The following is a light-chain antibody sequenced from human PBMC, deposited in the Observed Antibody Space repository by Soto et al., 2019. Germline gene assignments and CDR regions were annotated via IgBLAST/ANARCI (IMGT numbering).Light chain of an antibody. CDR2: DVN. J-gene: IGLJ2*01. CDR1: ISDVGGYNF. V-gene: IGLV2-14*03. CDR3: SSYTSTSNVV. Sequence: QSVLTQPVSVSGSPGQSITISCTGTISDVGGYNFVSWYQQHPGNAPKLIIYDVNNRPSGVSSRFSGSKSDNTASLTISGLQAEDEADYHCSSYTSTSNVVFGGGTKVTVL.